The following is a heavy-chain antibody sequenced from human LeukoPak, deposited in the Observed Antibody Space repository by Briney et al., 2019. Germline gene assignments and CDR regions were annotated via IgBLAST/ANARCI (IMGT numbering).Heavy chain of an antibody. D-gene: IGHD2-2*01. Sequence: PGGSLRLSCAASGFTFSIYAMSWVRQAPGKGLEWVSAISGSGGSTYYADSVKGRFTISRDNSKNTLYLQMNSLRAEDTAVYYCAKEGRYCSSTSCFAYYYYYMDVWGKGTTVTVSS. CDR1: GFTFSIYA. V-gene: IGHV3-23*01. CDR2: ISGSGGST. J-gene: IGHJ6*03. CDR3: AKEGRYCSSTSCFAYYYYYMDV.